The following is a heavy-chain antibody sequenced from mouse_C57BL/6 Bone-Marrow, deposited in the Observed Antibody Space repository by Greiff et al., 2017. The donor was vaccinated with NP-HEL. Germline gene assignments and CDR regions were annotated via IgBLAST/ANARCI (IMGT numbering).Heavy chain of an antibody. V-gene: IGHV1-76*01. J-gene: IGHJ4*01. CDR3: AREGEVTKRHYYAMDY. Sequence: VQRVESGAELVRPGASVKLSCKASGYTFTDYYINWVKQRPGQGLEWIARIYPGSGNTYYNEKFKGKATLTAEKSSSTAYMQLSSLTSEDSAVYLCAREGEVTKRHYYAMDYWGQGTSVTVSS. D-gene: IGHD2-2*01. CDR2: IYPGSGNT. CDR1: GYTFTDYY.